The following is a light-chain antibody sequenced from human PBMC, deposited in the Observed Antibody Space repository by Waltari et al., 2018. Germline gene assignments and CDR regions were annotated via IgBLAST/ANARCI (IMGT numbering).Light chain of an antibody. CDR2: GAS. CDR3: QQYDGSILT. Sequence: IVLTQSPDTLSLSPGQRATLSCRASQTINNNFVVWYQQKPGQAPRLLIHGASSRATGFPDRFSGSGSGTDFTLTISRLEPEDVAVYYCQQYDGSILTFGGGTKVEI. CDR1: QTINNNF. J-gene: IGKJ4*01. V-gene: IGKV3-20*01.